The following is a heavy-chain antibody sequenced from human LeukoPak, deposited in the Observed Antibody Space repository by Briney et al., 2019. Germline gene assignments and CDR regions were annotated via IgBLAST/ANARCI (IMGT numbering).Heavy chain of an antibody. CDR2: IYYSGST. V-gene: IGHV4-59*01. Sequence: SETLSLTCTVSGDSISSYYWSWIRQPPGKGLEWIGYIYYSGSTNYNPSLKSRVTISVDTSKNQFSLKLSSVTAADTAVYYCAREGSSGWYPSGFDPWGQGTLVTVSS. CDR1: GDSISSYY. J-gene: IGHJ5*02. CDR3: AREGSSGWYPSGFDP. D-gene: IGHD6-19*01.